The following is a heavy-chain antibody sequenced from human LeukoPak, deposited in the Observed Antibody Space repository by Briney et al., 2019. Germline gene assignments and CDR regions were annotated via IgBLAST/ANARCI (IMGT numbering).Heavy chain of an antibody. Sequence: GFLKPLCSASWIHFRSLTMNWGRQAPGKGPEWVPSISSSSSYIDHADSVKGRFTISRDNAKNSLYLQMNSLRAEDTAVYYCAIAGRSTTMGLDFFDYWGQGTLVTVSS. V-gene: IGHV3-21*01. D-gene: IGHD2-2*01. J-gene: IGHJ4*02. CDR2: ISSSSSYI. CDR1: WIHFRSLT. CDR3: AIAGRSTTMGLDFFDY.